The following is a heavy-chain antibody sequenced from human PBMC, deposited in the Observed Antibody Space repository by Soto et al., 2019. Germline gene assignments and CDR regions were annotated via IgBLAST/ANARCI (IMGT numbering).Heavy chain of an antibody. Sequence: PGGSQRLSYAASGFDFSGSAMHWVRQASGKGLEWIGLIRSKTNNYATVYAASVRGRFTISRDDSKNTAFLQMNSLRADDTAVYYCSRPEALSGTTSYWGQGTLVTVSS. CDR3: SRPEALSGTTSY. V-gene: IGHV3-73*01. CDR1: GFDFSGSA. D-gene: IGHD1-7*01. CDR2: IRSKTNNYAT. J-gene: IGHJ4*02.